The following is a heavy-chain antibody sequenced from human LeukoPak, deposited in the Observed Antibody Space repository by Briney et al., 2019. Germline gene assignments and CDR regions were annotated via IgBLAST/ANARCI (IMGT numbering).Heavy chain of an antibody. CDR1: GGSIISYY. CDR2: VYHSGIT. J-gene: IGHJ4*02. D-gene: IGHD6-19*01. V-gene: IGHV4-59*08. Sequence: PSETIPLTCTVSGGSIISYYWSWIRQPPGKGLECIGYVYHSGITIHNPSLKTRVSISVDSSKNQLSLRLNSVTAADTALYYCARHSHPPRPRAVAGTNFDYWGPGTLVTVSS. CDR3: ARHSHPPRPRAVAGTNFDY.